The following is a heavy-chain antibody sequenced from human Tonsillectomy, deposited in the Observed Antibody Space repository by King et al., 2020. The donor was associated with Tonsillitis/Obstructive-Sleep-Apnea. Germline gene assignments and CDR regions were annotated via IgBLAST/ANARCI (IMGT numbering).Heavy chain of an antibody. CDR2: RNSDGSST. V-gene: IGHV3-74*01. Sequence: VQLVESGGGLVQPGGSLRLSCAASGFTFSSYWMHWVRQAPGKGLLWVSRRNSDGSSTSYADSVKGRFTVSRDNAKNTLYLQMNSLRAEDTAVYYCARRGYTYGSYYYYYMDVWGKGTTVTVSS. D-gene: IGHD5-18*01. CDR1: GFTFSSYW. CDR3: ARRGYTYGSYYYYYMDV. J-gene: IGHJ6*03.